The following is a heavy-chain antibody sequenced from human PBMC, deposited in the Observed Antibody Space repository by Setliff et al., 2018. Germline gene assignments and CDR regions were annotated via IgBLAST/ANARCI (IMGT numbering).Heavy chain of an antibody. CDR1: GASISSEAYY. CDR2: IYYSGST. J-gene: IGHJ6*03. Sequence: SETLSLTCIVSGASISSEAYYWSWIRQHPGKGLEWIGYIYYSGSTYYNPYLKSRVTISLDTSKNQFSLSLSSVTAADTAVYYCARMSGFQYMDVWGKGTTVTVSS. CDR3: ARMSGFQYMDV. D-gene: IGHD3-3*01. V-gene: IGHV4-30-4*08.